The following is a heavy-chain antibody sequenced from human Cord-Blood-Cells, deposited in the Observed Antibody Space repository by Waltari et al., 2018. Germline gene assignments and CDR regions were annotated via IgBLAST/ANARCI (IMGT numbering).Heavy chain of an antibody. Sequence: CTVSGGSISSYYWSWIRQPAGKGLEWIGRIYTSGSTNYNPSLKSRVTMSVDTSKNQFSLKLSSVTAADTAVYYCARSPRGAYGDYLDFWGQGTLVTVSS. J-gene: IGHJ4*02. D-gene: IGHD4-17*01. CDR1: GGSISSYY. V-gene: IGHV4-4*07. CDR3: ARSPRGAYGDYLDF. CDR2: IYTSGST.